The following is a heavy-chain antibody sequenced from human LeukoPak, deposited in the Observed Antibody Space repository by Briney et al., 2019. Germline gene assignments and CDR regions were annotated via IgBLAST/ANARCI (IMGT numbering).Heavy chain of an antibody. V-gene: IGHV3-23*01. CDR3: AKDTYYYYMDV. Sequence: GGSLRLSCAASGFTFSNYAISWVRQAPGKGLEWVSGISGSGGSTYYADSVKGRFTISRDNSKNTLYLQMNSLRAEDTAVYYCAKDTYYYYMDVWGKGTTVTVSS. CDR2: ISGSGGST. CDR1: GFTFSNYA. J-gene: IGHJ6*03.